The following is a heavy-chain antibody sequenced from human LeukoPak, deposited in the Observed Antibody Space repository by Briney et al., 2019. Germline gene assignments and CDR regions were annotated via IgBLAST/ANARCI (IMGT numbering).Heavy chain of an antibody. Sequence: GASVKVSCKASGYTFTGYYMHWVRQAPGQGLEWMGWISAYNGNTNYAQKLQGRVTMTTDTSTSTAYMELRSLRSDDTAVYYCARDLAVAGTGLGNWFDPWGQGTLVTVSS. V-gene: IGHV1-18*04. CDR3: ARDLAVAGTGLGNWFDP. CDR1: GYTFTGYY. CDR2: ISAYNGNT. J-gene: IGHJ5*02. D-gene: IGHD6-19*01.